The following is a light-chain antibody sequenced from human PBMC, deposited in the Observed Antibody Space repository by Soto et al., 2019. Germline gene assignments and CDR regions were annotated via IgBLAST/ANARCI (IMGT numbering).Light chain of an antibody. CDR3: SSYTSSSTGNV. Sequence: QSALTQPASVSGSPGQSITISCTGTSSDVGGYNYVSWYQQHPGKAPKLMIYDVRNRPSGVSNRFSGSKSGNKASLTISGLQAEDEADYYCSSYTSSSTGNVFGTGTQLTVL. CDR1: SSDVGGYNY. J-gene: IGLJ1*01. CDR2: DVR. V-gene: IGLV2-14*01.